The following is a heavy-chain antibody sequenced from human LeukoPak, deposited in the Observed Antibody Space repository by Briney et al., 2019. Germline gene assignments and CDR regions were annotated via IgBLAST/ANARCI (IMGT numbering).Heavy chain of an antibody. CDR2: ISSSSSYI. J-gene: IGHJ4*02. Sequence: GGSLRLSCAASGFTFSSYSMNWVRQAPGKGLEWVSSISSSSSYIYYADSVKGRFTISRDNAKNSLYLQMNSLRAEDTAMYYCARDAGRGSGPGAYWGQGTLVTVSS. CDR3: ARDAGRGSGPGAY. CDR1: GFTFSSYS. V-gene: IGHV3-21*01. D-gene: IGHD6-19*01.